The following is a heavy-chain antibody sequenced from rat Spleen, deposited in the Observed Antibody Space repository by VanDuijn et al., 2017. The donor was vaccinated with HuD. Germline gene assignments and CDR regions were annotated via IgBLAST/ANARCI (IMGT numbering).Heavy chain of an antibody. Sequence: EVRLVESGGGLVQPGRSLKVSCAASGFTFSDYYMAWVRQAPTRGLEWVATISYDGSRTYYRDSVKGRFTISRDNAKSTLYLQMDSLRPEETATYYCARRGYLSNWYFDFWGPGIMVTVSS. CDR3: ARRGYLSNWYFDF. CDR1: GFTFSDYY. CDR2: ISYDGSRT. J-gene: IGHJ1*01. V-gene: IGHV5-7*01. D-gene: IGHD1-11*01.